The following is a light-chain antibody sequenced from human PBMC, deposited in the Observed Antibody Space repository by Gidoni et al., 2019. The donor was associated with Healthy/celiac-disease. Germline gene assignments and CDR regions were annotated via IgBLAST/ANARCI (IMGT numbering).Light chain of an antibody. CDR3: QVWDSSSDLVV. J-gene: IGLJ2*01. Sequence: YVLTQPPPDSVAPGQTARITCGGNNIGSKSVHWYQQKPGQAPVLVVYDDSDRPSGIPERFSGSNSGNTATLTISRVEAGDEADYYCQVWDSSSDLVVFGGGTKLTVL. V-gene: IGLV3-21*02. CDR1: NIGSKS. CDR2: DDS.